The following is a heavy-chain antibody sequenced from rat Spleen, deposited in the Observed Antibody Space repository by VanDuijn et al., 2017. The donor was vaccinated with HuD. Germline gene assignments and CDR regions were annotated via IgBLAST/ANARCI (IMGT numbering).Heavy chain of an antibody. CDR2: ISYEGSST. J-gene: IGHJ4*01. V-gene: IGHV5-22*01. CDR1: GFTFNDYY. D-gene: IGHD1-8*01. CDR3: ARPHSSHYVMDA. Sequence: EVQLVESGGGLVQPGRSLKLSCAASGFTFNDYYMAWVRQAPKKGLEWVASISYEGSSTYYGDSVKGRFTISRDNAKSTLYLLMNSLRSEDTATYYCARPHSSHYVMDAWGQGASVTVSS.